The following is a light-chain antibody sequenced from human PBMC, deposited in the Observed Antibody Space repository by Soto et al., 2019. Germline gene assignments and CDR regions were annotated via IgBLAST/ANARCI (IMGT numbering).Light chain of an antibody. V-gene: IGLV2-8*01. J-gene: IGLJ2*01. Sequence: QSALTQPPSASGSPGQSVTISCTGTSSDVGGYNYVSWYQQHPGKAPKLMIYEVSKRPSGVPDRFSGFKSGNTASLTVSRLQAEDEADYYCSSYAGSYTSPVVFGGGTKLTVL. CDR3: SSYAGSYTSPVV. CDR1: SSDVGGYNY. CDR2: EVS.